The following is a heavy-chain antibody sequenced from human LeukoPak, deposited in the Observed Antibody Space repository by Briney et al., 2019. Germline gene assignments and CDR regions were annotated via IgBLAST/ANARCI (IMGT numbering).Heavy chain of an antibody. V-gene: IGHV4-39*01. CDR1: GGSISSSSYY. CDR2: IYYSGST. Sequence: PSETLSLTCTVSGGSISSSSYYWGRIRQPPGKGLEWIGSIYYSGSTYYNPSLKSRVTISVDTSKNQFSLKLSSVTAADTAVYYCARWCIAVAGTAADYWGQGTLSPSPQ. D-gene: IGHD6-19*01. J-gene: IGHJ4*02. CDR3: ARWCIAVAGTAADY.